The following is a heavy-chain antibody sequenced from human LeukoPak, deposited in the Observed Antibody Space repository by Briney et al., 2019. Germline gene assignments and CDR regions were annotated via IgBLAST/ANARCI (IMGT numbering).Heavy chain of an antibody. J-gene: IGHJ4*02. V-gene: IGHV3-64D*06. CDR2: ISSNGDNT. CDR1: GFTFSAYV. Sequence: GGSLRLSCSVSGFTFSAYVMHWVRQAPGKGLEYVSAISSNGDNTYYADSVKGRFTLSRDNSKNTLYLQMSSLRADDTAVYYCVRGTGYGGQGTLVTVPS. CDR3: VRGTGY.